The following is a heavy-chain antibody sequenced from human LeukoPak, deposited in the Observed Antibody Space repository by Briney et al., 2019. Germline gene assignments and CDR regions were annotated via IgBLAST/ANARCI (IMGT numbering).Heavy chain of an antibody. V-gene: IGHV4-34*01. CDR1: GGSFSGYY. CDR3: ARSEYSYGADAFDI. CDR2: INHSGST. J-gene: IGHJ3*02. Sequence: SETLSLTCAVYGGSFSGYYWSWIRQPPGKGLEWIGEINHSGSTNYNPSLKSRVTISVDTSKNQFSLKLSSVTAADTAVYYCARSEYSYGADAFDIWGQGTMVTVSS. D-gene: IGHD5-18*01.